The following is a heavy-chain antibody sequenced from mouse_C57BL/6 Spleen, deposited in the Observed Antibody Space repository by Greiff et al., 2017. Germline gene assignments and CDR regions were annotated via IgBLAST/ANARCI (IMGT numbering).Heavy chain of an antibody. CDR1: GFTFSSYG. V-gene: IGHV5-6*01. J-gene: IGHJ4*01. Sequence: EVHLVESGGDLVKPGGSLKLSCAASGFTFSSYGMSWVRQTPDKRLEWVATISSGGSYTYYPDSVKGRFTISRDNAKNTLYLQMSSLKSEDTAMYYCARHEDYGSSCDAMDYWGQGTSVTVSS. CDR2: ISSGGSYT. D-gene: IGHD1-1*01. CDR3: ARHEDYGSSCDAMDY.